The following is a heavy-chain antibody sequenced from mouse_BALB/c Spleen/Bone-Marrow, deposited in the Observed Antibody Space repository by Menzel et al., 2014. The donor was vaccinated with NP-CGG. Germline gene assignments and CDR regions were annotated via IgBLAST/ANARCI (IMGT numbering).Heavy chain of an antibody. J-gene: IGHJ4*01. V-gene: IGHV1-14*01. Sequence: VQLQQSGPELVKPGASVKMSCKASGYTFTRYVIHWVRQKPGQGLEWIGYINPYNDGIKYNEKFKGKATLTSDKSSSTAYMELSSLTSEDSAVYYCASGTPATSYYALDYCGQGTSVTVSS. CDR3: ASGTPATSYYALDY. CDR2: INPYNDGI. D-gene: IGHD1-1*01. CDR1: GYTFTRYV.